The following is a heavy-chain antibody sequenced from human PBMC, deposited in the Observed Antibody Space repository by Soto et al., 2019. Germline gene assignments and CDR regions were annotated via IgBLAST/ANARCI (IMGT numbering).Heavy chain of an antibody. V-gene: IGHV2-5*02. Sequence: QITLKESGPTLVKPTQTLTLTFSFSGFSLSTRGVGVGWIRQPPGKALEWLALIFWDDDKWYSPSLRSRLTIAEDTSKNQVVLTITNMDPVDTATYYCAHISRGYAYYFDQWGQGTLVTVSS. J-gene: IGHJ4*02. CDR2: IFWDDDK. CDR3: AHISRGYAYYFDQ. D-gene: IGHD5-12*01. CDR1: GFSLSTRGVG.